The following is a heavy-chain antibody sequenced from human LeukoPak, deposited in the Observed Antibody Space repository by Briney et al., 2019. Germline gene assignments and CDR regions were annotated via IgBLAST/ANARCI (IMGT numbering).Heavy chain of an antibody. Sequence: PGGSLRLSCAASGFTASSNYMSWVRQAPGKGLEWVSAIYTGGSTYSADSVKGRFTISRDNSKNTLYLQMNSLRAEDTAVYYCTTDYGHYDSSGYPDYWGQGTLVTVSS. V-gene: IGHV3-53*01. D-gene: IGHD3-22*01. CDR2: IYTGGST. CDR3: TTDYGHYDSSGYPDY. CDR1: GFTASSNY. J-gene: IGHJ4*02.